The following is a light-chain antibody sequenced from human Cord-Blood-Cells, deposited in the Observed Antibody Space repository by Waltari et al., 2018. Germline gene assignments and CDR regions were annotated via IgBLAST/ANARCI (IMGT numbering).Light chain of an antibody. CDR2: CAS. Sequence: DIVMTQSPDSLAVSLGERATINCKSSQSVLYSSNNKNYLAWYQQKPGQPPELLIYCASTRGSGVPDRFSGSGSGTEFTLTSSSLQAEDVAVYYCQQYYSTPITSGQGTRLEIK. CDR1: QSVLYSSNNKNY. J-gene: IGKJ5*01. CDR3: QQYYSTPIT. V-gene: IGKV4-1*01.